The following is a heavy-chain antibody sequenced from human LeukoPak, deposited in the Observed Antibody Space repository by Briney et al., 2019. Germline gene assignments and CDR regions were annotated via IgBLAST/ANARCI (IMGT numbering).Heavy chain of an antibody. CDR1: GGSISSHY. CDR3: ARSLYGHYFDY. J-gene: IGHJ4*02. CDR2: IYSSGST. Sequence: SETLSLTCTVSGGSISSHYWSWIRQPPGKGLEWIGYIYSSGSTKYNPSLERRVTISVDTSKNQFSLKVSSVTAADTAVYYCARSLYGHYFDYWGQGTLVTVSS. V-gene: IGHV4-59*11. D-gene: IGHD3-10*01.